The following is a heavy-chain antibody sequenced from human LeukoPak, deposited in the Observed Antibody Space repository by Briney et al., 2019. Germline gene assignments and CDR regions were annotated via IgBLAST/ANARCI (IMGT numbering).Heavy chain of an antibody. J-gene: IGHJ3*02. Sequence: ASVKVSCKASGYTFTGYYMHWVRQALGQGLEWMGWINPNSGGTNYAQKFQGRVTMTRDTSISTAYMELSRLRSDDTAVYYCARLDLVVISDAFDIWGQGTMVTVSS. D-gene: IGHD3-22*01. CDR2: INPNSGGT. CDR1: GYTFTGYY. V-gene: IGHV1-2*02. CDR3: ARLDLVVISDAFDI.